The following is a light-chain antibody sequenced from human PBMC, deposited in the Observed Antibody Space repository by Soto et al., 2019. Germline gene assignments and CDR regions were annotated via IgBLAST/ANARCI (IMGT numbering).Light chain of an antibody. Sequence: QSVLTQPPSASGTPGQRVTISCSGSSSNIGSNTVSWYQQLPGTAPKLLIYSNNQRPSGVPDRFSGSKSGTSASLAISGLQSEDEADYYCAAWDDSLNGRVFGGGTKLTVL. J-gene: IGLJ2*01. V-gene: IGLV1-44*01. CDR1: SSNIGSNT. CDR2: SNN. CDR3: AAWDDSLNGRV.